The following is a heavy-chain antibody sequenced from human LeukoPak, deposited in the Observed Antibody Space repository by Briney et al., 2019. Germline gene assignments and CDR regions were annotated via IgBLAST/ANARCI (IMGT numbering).Heavy chain of an antibody. CDR2: IYSGGST. D-gene: IGHD4-17*01. J-gene: IGHJ3*02. CDR3: ARVTVTGAFDI. Sequence: PGGSLRLSCAASGFTVSGNYMSWVRQAPGKGLEWVSVIYSGGSTYYADSVKGRFTLSRDNSKNTLYLQMNSLRAEDTAVYYCARVTVTGAFDIWGEGTMVTVSS. CDR1: GFTVSGNY. V-gene: IGHV3-66*01.